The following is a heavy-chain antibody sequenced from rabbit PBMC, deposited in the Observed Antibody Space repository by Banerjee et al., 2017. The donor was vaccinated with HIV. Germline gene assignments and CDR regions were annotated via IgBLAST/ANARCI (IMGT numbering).Heavy chain of an antibody. V-gene: IGHV1S45*01. D-gene: IGHD4-2*01. CDR2: IDAGSSGKT. CDR1: GFSFSNKYV. Sequence: QEQLVESGGGLVKPEGSLTLTCTASGFSFSNKYVMCWVRQAPGKGLEWIACIDAGSSGKTYYASWAKGRFTISKTSSTTVTLQMTSLTAADTATYFCARDAGYAGSNLWGPGTLVTVS. J-gene: IGHJ4*01. CDR3: ARDAGYAGSNL.